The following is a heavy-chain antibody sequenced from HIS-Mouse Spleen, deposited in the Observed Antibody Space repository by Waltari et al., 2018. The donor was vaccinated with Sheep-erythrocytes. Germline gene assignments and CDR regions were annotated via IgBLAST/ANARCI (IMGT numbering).Heavy chain of an antibody. J-gene: IGHJ4*02. D-gene: IGHD6-6*01. Sequence: QVQLVESGGGLVKPGGSLRLYCAASGFTFSDYYMSWLRQAPGKGLELVSYISSSGSTIYYADSVKGRFTISRDNAKNSLYLQMNSLRAEDTAVYYCAREKTSSSSFDYWGQGTLVTVSS. CDR3: AREKTSSSSFDY. CDR2: ISSSGSTI. V-gene: IGHV3-11*01. CDR1: GFTFSDYY.